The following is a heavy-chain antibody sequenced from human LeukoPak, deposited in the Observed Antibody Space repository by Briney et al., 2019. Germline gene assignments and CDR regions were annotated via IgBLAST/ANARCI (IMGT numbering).Heavy chain of an antibody. CDR1: GFPLTSYE. V-gene: IGHV3-48*03. Sequence: GGSLRLSCAASGFPLTSYEMNWVRQGPGKGLEWISYISFSGNTIYFADSVKGRFTISRDNAKNSLYLQMNSLRADDTAVYYCARGVGTDYWGQGTLVTVSS. CDR2: ISFSGNTI. J-gene: IGHJ4*02. CDR3: ARGVGTDY. D-gene: IGHD1-26*01.